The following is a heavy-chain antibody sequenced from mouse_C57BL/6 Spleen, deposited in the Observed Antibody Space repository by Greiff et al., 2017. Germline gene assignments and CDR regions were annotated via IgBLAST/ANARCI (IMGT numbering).Heavy chain of an antibody. D-gene: IGHD1-1*01. CDR2: INPNNGGT. CDR1: GYTFTDYY. V-gene: IGHV1-26*01. J-gene: IGHJ1*03. Sequence: EVQLQQSGPELVKPGASVKISCKASGYTFTDYYMNWVKQSHGKSLEWIGDINPNNGGTSYNQKFKGKATLTVDKSSSTAYMELRSLTSADSAVYYCARDCGRGYFDVWGTGTTVTVSS. CDR3: ARDCGRGYFDV.